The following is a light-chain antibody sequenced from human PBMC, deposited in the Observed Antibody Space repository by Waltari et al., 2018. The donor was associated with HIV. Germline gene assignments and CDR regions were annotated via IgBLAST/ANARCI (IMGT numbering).Light chain of an antibody. CDR3: QTWGTGIRV. CDR1: SGHSNYA. J-gene: IGLJ2*01. CDR2: VNREGSH. Sequence: QLVLTQSPSASASLGASVKLTCTLSSGHSNYAIAWHQQQPEKGPRYLMKVNREGSHFKGDGIPDRFSGSTSGAERYLTISSLQSEDEADYYCQTWGTGIRVFGGGTKLTVL. V-gene: IGLV4-69*01.